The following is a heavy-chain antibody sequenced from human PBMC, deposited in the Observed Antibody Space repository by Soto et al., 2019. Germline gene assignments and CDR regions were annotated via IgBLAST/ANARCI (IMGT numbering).Heavy chain of an antibody. CDR3: AREQLQVVIPDY. Sequence: EVQLVESGGGLVQPGGSMRLSCAASGFTFSSYWMNWVRQAPGKGLEWVANIKQDGSEKYYVDSVKGRFTISRDNTMNLVYLQMNSLRAEDTAVYYCAREQLQVVIPDYWGQGTLVTVSS. J-gene: IGHJ4*02. V-gene: IGHV3-7*01. CDR2: IKQDGSEK. D-gene: IGHD1-1*01. CDR1: GFTFSSYW.